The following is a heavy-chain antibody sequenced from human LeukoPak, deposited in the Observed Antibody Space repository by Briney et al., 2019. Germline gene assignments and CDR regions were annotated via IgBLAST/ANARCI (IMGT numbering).Heavy chain of an antibody. CDR1: GGSISSGSYY. V-gene: IGHV4-61*02. CDR3: AREDSYFDY. CDR2: IYTSGGT. J-gene: IGHJ4*02. Sequence: SETLSLTCTVSGGSISSGSYYWRWIRQPAGKGLEWIGRIYTSGGTNYNPSLKSRVTISVDTSKNQFSLKLSSVTAADTAVYYCAREDSYFDYWGQGTLVTVSS.